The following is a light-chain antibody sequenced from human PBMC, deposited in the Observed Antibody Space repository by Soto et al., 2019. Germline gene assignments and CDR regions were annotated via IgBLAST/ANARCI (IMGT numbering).Light chain of an antibody. V-gene: IGKV1-5*03. CDR1: QSISSW. CDR3: QQYNSYPT. J-gene: IGKJ1*01. CDR2: RAS. Sequence: DIRMTQSPSTLSASVGDRVTITCRASQSISSWLAWYQQKPGKAPKLLIYRASSLESGVPSRFSGSGSGTEFTLTIRSLQPDDFATYYCQQYNSYPTFGQGTKVEIK.